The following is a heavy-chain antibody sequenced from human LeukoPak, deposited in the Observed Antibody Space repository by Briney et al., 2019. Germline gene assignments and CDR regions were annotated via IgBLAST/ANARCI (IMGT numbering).Heavy chain of an antibody. J-gene: IGHJ4*02. D-gene: IGHD1-26*01. CDR2: IIVSSSYI. CDR1: GFTFSTYN. V-gene: IGHV3-21*01. CDR3: ARDLLGWELHYFDY. Sequence: GGSLRLSCAASGFTFSTYNMNWVRQAPGKGLEWGSSIIVSSSYIYYADSVKGRLSISRDNAKNSLYLQMNSLRAEDTAVYYCARDLLGWELHYFDYWGQGTLVTVSS.